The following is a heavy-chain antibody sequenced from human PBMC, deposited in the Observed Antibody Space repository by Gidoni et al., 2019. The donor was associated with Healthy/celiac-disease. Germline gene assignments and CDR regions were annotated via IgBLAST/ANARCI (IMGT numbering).Heavy chain of an antibody. J-gene: IGHJ6*02. CDR1: GFTVSSYA. V-gene: IGHV3-23*01. CDR3: AKDLSWVFPEMASPPSDYYGMDV. CDR2: ISGSGGSK. Sequence: EVQLLEYGGGVVQPGGSRRLACAASGFTVSSYAMSWVRQAPGKGLEWVSAISGSGGSKYYADSVNGRFTISRDNSKNTLYLQMNSLRAEDTAVYYCAKDLSWVFPEMASPPSDYYGMDVWGQGTTVTVSS. D-gene: IGHD5-12*01.